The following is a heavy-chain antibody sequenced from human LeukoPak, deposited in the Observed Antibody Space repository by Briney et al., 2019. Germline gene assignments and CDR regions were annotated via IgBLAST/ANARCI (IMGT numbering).Heavy chain of an antibody. V-gene: IGHV3-23*01. CDR2: ISAGGGT. J-gene: IGHJ4*02. Sequence: GGSLRVSCAASGFTFSNFGMSWVRQAPGNGLEWVSAISAGGGTYYADTVKGRFTISRDNAKNTLYLQMTSVRAEDTAVYYCTRGGDYSASALGYWGQGALVTVSS. CDR1: GFTFSNFG. CDR3: TRGGDYSASALGY. D-gene: IGHD3-10*01.